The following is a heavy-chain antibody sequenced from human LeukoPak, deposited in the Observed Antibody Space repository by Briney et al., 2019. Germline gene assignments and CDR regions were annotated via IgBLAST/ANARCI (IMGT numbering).Heavy chain of an antibody. V-gene: IGHV1-69*13. J-gene: IGHJ5*02. Sequence: ASVKVSCKASGGTFSSYAISWVRQAPGQGLEWMGGIIPIFGTANYAQKFQGRVTITADESTSTAYMELSSLRSEDTAVYYCARAGITMVRGVIRENWFDPWGQGTLVTVSS. CDR3: ARAGITMVRGVIRENWFDP. CDR2: IIPIFGTA. CDR1: GGTFSSYA. D-gene: IGHD3-10*01.